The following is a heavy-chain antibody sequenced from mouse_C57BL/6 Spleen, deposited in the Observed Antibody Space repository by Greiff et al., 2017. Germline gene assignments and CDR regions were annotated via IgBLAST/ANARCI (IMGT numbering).Heavy chain of an antibody. J-gene: IGHJ3*01. CDR2: ISDGGSYT. V-gene: IGHV5-4*01. D-gene: IGHD1-1*01. Sequence: EVNVVESGGGLVKPGGSLKLSCAASGFTFSSYAMSWVRQTPEKRLEWVATISDGGSYTYYPDNVKGRFTISRDNAKNNLYLQMSHLKSEDTAMYYCAREDTTVVAPFAYWGQGTLVTVSA. CDR1: GFTFSSYA. CDR3: AREDTTVVAPFAY.